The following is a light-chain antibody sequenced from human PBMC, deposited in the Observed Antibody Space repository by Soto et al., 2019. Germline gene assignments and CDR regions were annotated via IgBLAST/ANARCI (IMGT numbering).Light chain of an antibody. Sequence: EIVWTQSPGTLSLSPGERATLSCRASKSVNNYLAFYQQKPGQAPSLLIYDTSNRATGIPARFSGSGSGTDFTLTIRSLEPEDFAVYYCQQRSNWPPFGPGTKVDIK. V-gene: IGKV3-11*01. CDR2: DTS. J-gene: IGKJ3*01. CDR1: KSVNNY. CDR3: QQRSNWPP.